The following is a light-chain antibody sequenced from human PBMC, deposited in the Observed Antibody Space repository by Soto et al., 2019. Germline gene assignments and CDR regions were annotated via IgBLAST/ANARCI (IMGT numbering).Light chain of an antibody. CDR1: QSVSSSY. J-gene: IGKJ2*01. Sequence: IVLTQSPGPLSLSPGERATLSCRASQSVSSSYLAWYQQKLGQAPRLLIYGASSRATGIPDRFSGSGSGTDFTITISRLEPEDFAVYYCQQYGGSPYTFGQGTKLEIK. V-gene: IGKV3-20*01. CDR2: GAS. CDR3: QQYGGSPYT.